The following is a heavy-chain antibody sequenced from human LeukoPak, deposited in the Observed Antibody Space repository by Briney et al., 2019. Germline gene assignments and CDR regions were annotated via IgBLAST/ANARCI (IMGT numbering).Heavy chain of an antibody. CDR3: ARHENTMIVVVIIDAFDI. CDR1: GASISGSGYY. V-gene: IGHV4-39*01. J-gene: IGHJ3*02. D-gene: IGHD3-22*01. CDR2: IYSSGST. Sequence: SETLSLTCTVSGASISGSGYYWGWIRQPPGKGLEWIGSIYSSGSTYYNASLQSRVTISVDKSKNQFSLKLSSVTAADTAVYYCARHENTMIVVVIIDAFDIWGQGTMVTVSS.